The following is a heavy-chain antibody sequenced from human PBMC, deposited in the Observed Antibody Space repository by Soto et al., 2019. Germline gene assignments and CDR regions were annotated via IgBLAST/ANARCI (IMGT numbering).Heavy chain of an antibody. CDR1: GFIFSEST. Sequence: AGGSLRLSCSASGFIFSESTIYWVRQVPGKGLEAISAVSTSGRSTYYAESVKDRFTISRDNSKNTLFLQMGSLRPEDTAIYYCVKQAHGLDGVAFDYWGQGTQVTVSS. V-gene: IGHV3-64D*06. J-gene: IGHJ4*02. CDR3: VKQAHGLDGVAFDY. CDR2: VSTSGRST. D-gene: IGHD2-15*01.